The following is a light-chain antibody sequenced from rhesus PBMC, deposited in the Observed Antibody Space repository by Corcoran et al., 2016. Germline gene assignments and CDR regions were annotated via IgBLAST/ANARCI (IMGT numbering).Light chain of an antibody. CDR2: GAS. CDR1: QSVGSY. CDR3: QQESNWKHS. Sequence: EIVLTQSPATLALSPGERATLSCRASQSVGSYLAWYQQKPGQAPRLLTYGASSRATGTPDRFSGSGSGTDFTLTISSLEPEDVGVYYCQQESNWKHSFGQGTKVEIK. J-gene: IGKJ2*01. V-gene: IGKV3-24*04.